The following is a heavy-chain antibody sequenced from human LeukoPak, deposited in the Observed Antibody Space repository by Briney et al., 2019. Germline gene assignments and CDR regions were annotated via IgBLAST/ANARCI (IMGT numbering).Heavy chain of an antibody. J-gene: IGHJ6*02. CDR1: GFSLSTSGMC. V-gene: IGHV2-70*01. CDR2: IDWDDDK. CDR3: ARITDYGDYYYYGMDV. Sequence: SGPTLVNPTQTLTLTCTFSGFSLSTSGMCVSWIRQPPGKALEWLALIDWDDDKYYSTSLKTRLTISKDTSKNQVVLTMINMDPVDTATYYCARITDYGDYYYYGMDVWGQGTTVTVSS. D-gene: IGHD4-17*01.